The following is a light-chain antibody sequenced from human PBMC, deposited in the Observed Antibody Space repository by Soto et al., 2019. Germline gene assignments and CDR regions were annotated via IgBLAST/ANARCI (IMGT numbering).Light chain of an antibody. CDR2: GAS. Sequence: EIVLTQSPVTLSLSPGERATPSCRASQSVSNNYLAWYQQKPGQAPRLLIYGASTRATGVPARFSGSGSGTDFTLTISSLEPEDFAVYYCHQRSNWPPDTFGQGTRLEIK. J-gene: IGKJ5*01. V-gene: IGKV3-11*01. CDR1: QSVSNNY. CDR3: HQRSNWPPDT.